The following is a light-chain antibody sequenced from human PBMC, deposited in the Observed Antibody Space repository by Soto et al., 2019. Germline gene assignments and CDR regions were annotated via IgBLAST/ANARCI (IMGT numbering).Light chain of an antibody. CDR2: KAS. J-gene: IGKJ4*01. Sequence: DSQMTQYPSTLSASVGDRVTITCRASQSISSWLAWYQQKPGKAPKLLISKASTLQSGVLPRFSGSGYGTEFTLTISSLQPDDFATFYCQQYERYPMTFGGGTKVEIK. CDR1: QSISSW. V-gene: IGKV1-5*03. CDR3: QQYERYPMT.